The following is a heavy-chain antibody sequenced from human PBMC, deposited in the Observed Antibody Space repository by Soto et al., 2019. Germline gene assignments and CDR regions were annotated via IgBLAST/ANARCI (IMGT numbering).Heavy chain of an antibody. Sequence: QVQLVQSGAEVKKPGASVKVSCKASGYTFTGYYMHWVRQAPGQGLEWMGWINPNSGGTNYAQKFQGRVTMTRDTSISTAYMELSRLRSDDTAVYYCAREGAYSSSWYGSEYFQHWGQGTLVIVSS. V-gene: IGHV1-2*02. J-gene: IGHJ1*01. CDR2: INPNSGGT. D-gene: IGHD6-13*01. CDR1: GYTFTGYY. CDR3: AREGAYSSSWYGSEYFQH.